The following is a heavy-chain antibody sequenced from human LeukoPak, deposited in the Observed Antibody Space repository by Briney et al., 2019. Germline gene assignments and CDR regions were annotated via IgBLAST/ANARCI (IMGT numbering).Heavy chain of an antibody. V-gene: IGHV4-59*01. CDR3: ARDLGGNPWSFDS. Sequence: SETLSLTCTVSGGTIRSYYWSWIRQPPGKGLEWIGNIYYSGSTNVHPSLKSRVTISVDTSKNQLSLDLSSVTTADTAVYYCARDLGGNPWSFDSWGQGILVTVSS. CDR2: IYYSGST. J-gene: IGHJ4*02. D-gene: IGHD1-14*01. CDR1: GGTIRSYY.